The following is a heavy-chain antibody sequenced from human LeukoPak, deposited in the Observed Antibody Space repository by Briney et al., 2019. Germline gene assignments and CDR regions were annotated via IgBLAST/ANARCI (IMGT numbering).Heavy chain of an antibody. D-gene: IGHD3-3*01. CDR1: GGSISSYY. V-gene: IGHV4-59*12. J-gene: IGHJ5*02. CDR2: IYYSGST. Sequence: PSETLSLTCTVSGGSISSYYWSWIRQPPGKGLEWIGYIYYSGSTNYNPSLKSRVTISVDTSKNQFSLKLSSVTAADTAVYYCARLLSTSGPLRFLEWLLGRRWFDPWGQGTLVTVSS. CDR3: ARLLSTSGPLRFLEWLLGRRWFDP.